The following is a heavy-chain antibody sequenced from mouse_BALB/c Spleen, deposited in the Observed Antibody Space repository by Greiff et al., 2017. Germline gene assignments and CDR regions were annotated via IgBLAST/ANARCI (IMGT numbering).Heavy chain of an antibody. CDR1: GFTFSSFG. J-gene: IGHJ3*01. Sequence: EVQLVESGGGLVQPGGSRKLSCAASGFTFSSFGMHWVRQAPEKGLEWVAYISSGSSTIYYADTVKGRFTISRDNPKNTLFLQMTSLRSEDTAMYYCARGGDPAWFAYWGQGTLVTVSA. D-gene: IGHD3-3*01. CDR2: ISSGSSTI. V-gene: IGHV5-17*02. CDR3: ARGGDPAWFAY.